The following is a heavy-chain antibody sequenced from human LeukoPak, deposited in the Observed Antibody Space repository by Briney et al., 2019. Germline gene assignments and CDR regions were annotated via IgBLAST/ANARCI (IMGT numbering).Heavy chain of an antibody. V-gene: IGHV1-8*01. CDR3: ARRGAGSGWEFDY. Sequence: ASVKVSCKASGYTFTTHDINWVRQAPGQGLEWMGWMNPNSANTGYAQKFQGRVTMTRDTSISTAYMELSSLRSDDTAVYFCARRGAGSGWEFDYWGQGALVTVSS. J-gene: IGHJ4*02. CDR1: GYTFTTHD. CDR2: MNPNSANT. D-gene: IGHD6-19*01.